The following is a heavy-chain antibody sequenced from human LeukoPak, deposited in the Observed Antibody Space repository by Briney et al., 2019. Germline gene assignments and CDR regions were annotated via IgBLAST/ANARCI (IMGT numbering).Heavy chain of an antibody. Sequence: ASVKVSCKASGYTFTSYGISWVRQAPGQGLEWMGWISAYNGNTNYAQKLQGRVTMTTDTSTSTAYKELRSLRSDDTAVYYCAREYSSGWYVAFDYWGQGTLVTVSS. CDR3: AREYSSGWYVAFDY. D-gene: IGHD6-19*01. CDR1: GYTFTSYG. V-gene: IGHV1-18*01. J-gene: IGHJ4*02. CDR2: ISAYNGNT.